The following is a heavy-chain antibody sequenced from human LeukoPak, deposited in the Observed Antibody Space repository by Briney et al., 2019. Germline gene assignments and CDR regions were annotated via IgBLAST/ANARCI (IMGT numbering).Heavy chain of an antibody. V-gene: IGHV4-39*07. CDR1: GGSISSSSYY. J-gene: IGHJ6*02. Sequence: PSETLSLTCTVSGGSISSSSYYWGWIRQPPGKGLEWIGSIYYSGSTYYNPSLKSRVTISVDTSKNQFSLKLSSVTAADTAVYYCEEWDHYGMDVWGQGTTVTVSS. CDR2: IYYSGST. CDR3: EEWDHYGMDV. D-gene: IGHD1-26*01.